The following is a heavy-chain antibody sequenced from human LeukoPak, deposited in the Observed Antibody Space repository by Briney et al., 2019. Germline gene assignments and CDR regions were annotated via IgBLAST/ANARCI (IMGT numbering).Heavy chain of an antibody. J-gene: IGHJ2*01. CDR3: AREDLWYFDL. Sequence: SQTLSLTCAISGDSVSSNSAAWNWIRQSPLRGLEWLGRTYYRSKWYTDYAVSVKSRITIYPDTSKNQFSLQLNSVTPEDTAVYFCAREDLWYFDLWGRGTLVTVSS. CDR1: GDSVSSNSAA. CDR2: TYYRSKWYT. V-gene: IGHV6-1*01.